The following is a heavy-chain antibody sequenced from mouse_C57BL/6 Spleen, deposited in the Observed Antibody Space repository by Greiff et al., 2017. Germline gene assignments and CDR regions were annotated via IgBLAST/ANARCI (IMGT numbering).Heavy chain of an antibody. CDR1: GYTFTSYW. CDR3: AREELLRGYFDV. CDR2: IYPSDSET. V-gene: IGHV1-61*01. Sequence: VQLQQPGAELVRPGSSVKLSCKASGYTFTSYWMDWVKQRPGQGLEWIGNIYPSDSETHYNQKFKDKATLTVDKSSSTAYMQLSSLTSEDSAVYYCAREELLRGYFDVWGTGTTVTVSS. J-gene: IGHJ1*03. D-gene: IGHD1-1*01.